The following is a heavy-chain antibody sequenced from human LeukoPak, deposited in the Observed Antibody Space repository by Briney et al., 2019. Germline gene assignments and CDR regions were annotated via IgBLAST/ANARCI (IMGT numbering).Heavy chain of an antibody. CDR1: GFTFSNYA. CDR2: ISYNGGSI. Sequence: GGSLRLSCAASGFTFSNYAMSWVRQAPGKGLEWVSAISYNGGSIYYADSVKGRFTMSRANSKNTVHLQMNSLRAEDTAVYYCATYRVTTVTPFDYWGQGTLVTVSS. V-gene: IGHV3-23*01. D-gene: IGHD4-17*01. CDR3: ATYRVTTVTPFDY. J-gene: IGHJ4*02.